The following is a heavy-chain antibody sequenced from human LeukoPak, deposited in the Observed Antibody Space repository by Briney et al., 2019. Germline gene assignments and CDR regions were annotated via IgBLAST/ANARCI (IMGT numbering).Heavy chain of an antibody. CDR2: IRYDGSNK. J-gene: IGHJ3*02. Sequence: GGSLRLSCAASGFTFSSYGMHWVRQAPGKGLEWVAFIRYDGSNKYYADSVKGRFTTSRDNSKNTLYLQMNSLRAEDTAVYYCAKGAHISSGSNAFDIWGQGTMVTVSS. CDR3: AKGAHISSGSNAFDI. V-gene: IGHV3-30*02. D-gene: IGHD3-10*01. CDR1: GFTFSSYG.